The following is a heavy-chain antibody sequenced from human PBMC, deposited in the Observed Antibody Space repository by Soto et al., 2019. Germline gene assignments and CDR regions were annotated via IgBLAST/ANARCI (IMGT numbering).Heavy chain of an antibody. D-gene: IGHD2-21*01. V-gene: IGHV4-39*01. Sequence: PSDTLSLTRTVSGGSISSTSYDWAWIRQPPGKGLEWVGSIYYSGSTYYNPSLKSRVTISVDTSKNQFSLKLSSVTAADTAVYYCARPSFGDSPHTFDYWGQGTLVTVSP. CDR2: IYYSGST. J-gene: IGHJ4*02. CDR3: ARPSFGDSPHTFDY. CDR1: GGSISSTSYD.